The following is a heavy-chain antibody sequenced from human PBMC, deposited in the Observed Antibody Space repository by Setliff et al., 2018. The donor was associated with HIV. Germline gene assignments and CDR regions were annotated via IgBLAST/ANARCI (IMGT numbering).Heavy chain of an antibody. V-gene: IGHV4-39*01. CDR2: VYYSGST. D-gene: IGHD3-3*01. CDR1: NGSISNSAYY. Sequence: SETLSLTCTVSNGSISNSAYYWGWIRQPPGKALEWIGSVYYSGSTYYNPSLKSRITISEDTSRNQFSLKLSSVTAADTAVYFCARHKTNYDFYAFDVWGQGTMVTVSS. CDR3: ARHKTNYDFYAFDV. J-gene: IGHJ3*01.